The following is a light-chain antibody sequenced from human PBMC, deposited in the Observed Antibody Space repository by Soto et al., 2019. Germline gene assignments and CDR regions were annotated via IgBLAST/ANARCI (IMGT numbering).Light chain of an antibody. CDR3: QQSFSAPLT. CDR2: TAS. J-gene: IGKJ4*01. Sequence: DIQMTQSPSSLSASVGDRVTITCRASQNIKKYLNWYQQQPGKAPKLLIYTASSLQVGFPSRFSGSGSGTDFTLIISSLQPADSATYSCQQSFSAPLTFGGGTKVEIK. V-gene: IGKV1-39*01. CDR1: QNIKKY.